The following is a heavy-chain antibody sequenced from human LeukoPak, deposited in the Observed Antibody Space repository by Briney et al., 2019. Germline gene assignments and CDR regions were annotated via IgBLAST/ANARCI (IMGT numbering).Heavy chain of an antibody. CDR2: ISSSSSTI. D-gene: IGHD1-26*01. V-gene: IGHV3-48*01. J-gene: IGHJ3*02. Sequence: PGGSLRLSCAASGFTFSSYSMNWVRQAPGKGLEWVSYISSSSSTIYYADSVKGRFTISRDNAKNSLYLQMNSLRAEDTAVYYCARVMRELPRHAFDIWGQGTMVTVSS. CDR1: GFTFSSYS. CDR3: ARVMRELPRHAFDI.